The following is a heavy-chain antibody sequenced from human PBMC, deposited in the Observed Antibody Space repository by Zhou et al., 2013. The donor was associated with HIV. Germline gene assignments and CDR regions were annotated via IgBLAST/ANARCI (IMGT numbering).Heavy chain of an antibody. CDR2: INAGSGNT. CDR3: ARVVFDRSDY. V-gene: IGHV1-3*01. Sequence: QAQMEQSGAEVKKTGSSVKVSCKASGYPFTYRYLHWVRQAPGQSLEWLGWINAGSGNTQYSEKFQDRVILARDTPATTVYMDLGSLQSDDTAIYFCARVVFDRSDYWGQGTLVTVSS. CDR1: GYPFTYRY. D-gene: IGHD3-9*01. J-gene: IGHJ4*02.